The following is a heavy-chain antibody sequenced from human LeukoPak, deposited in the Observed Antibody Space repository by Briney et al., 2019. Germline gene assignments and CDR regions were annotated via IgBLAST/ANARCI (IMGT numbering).Heavy chain of an antibody. V-gene: IGHV1-3*01. CDR3: ARAYLNNWRPFDY. D-gene: IGHD1-20*01. CDR1: GYTFTSYA. J-gene: IGHJ4*02. CDR2: INAGNGNT. Sequence: ASVKVSCKASGYTFTSYAMHWVRQAPGQRLEWMGWINAGNGNTKYSQKFQGRVTITRDTSASTAYMELSSLRSEDAAVYYCARAYLNNWRPFDYWGQGTLVTVSS.